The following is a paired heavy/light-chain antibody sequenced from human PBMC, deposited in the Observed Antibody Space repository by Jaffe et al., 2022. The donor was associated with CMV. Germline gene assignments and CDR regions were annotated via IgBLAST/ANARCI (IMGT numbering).Heavy chain of an antibody. D-gene: IGHD3-9*01. J-gene: IGHJ6*02. CDR2: IKTKTDGETT. Sequence: EVQLVESGGGLVKPGGSLRLSCAASGFSFSNAWMSWVRQAPGKGLEWVGRIKTKTDGETTDHAAPVRGRFGISRDDSKNTLYLEMNSLKTEDTALYYCTTDRRYDILTGYYYYGMDIWGQGTTVTVSS. CDR3: TTDRRYDILTGYYYYGMDI. V-gene: IGHV3-15*01. CDR1: GFSFSNAW.
Light chain of an antibody. CDR3: AAWDDSLSGRV. J-gene: IGLJ3*02. V-gene: IGLV1-47*01. Sequence: QSVLTQPPSASGTPGQRVIISCSGSSSNIGNNYVYWYQQVPGTAPKLLIYRNNQRPSGVPDRFSGSKSGTSASLSVSGLRSEDEADYYCAAWDDSLSGRVFGGGTKLTVL. CDR1: SSNIGNNY. CDR2: RNN.